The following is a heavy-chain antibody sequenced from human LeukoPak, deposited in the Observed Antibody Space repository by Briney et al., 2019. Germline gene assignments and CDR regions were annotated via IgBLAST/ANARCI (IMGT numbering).Heavy chain of an antibody. CDR2: INPNSGGT. CDR3: ARVRCSSTSCYGVFDI. D-gene: IGHD2-2*01. V-gene: IGHV1-2*02. Sequence: ASVKVSCKASGYTFTGYYMHWVRQAPGQGLEWMGWINPNSGGTNYAQKFQGRVTMTRDTSISTAYMELSRLRSDDTAVYYCARVRCSSTSCYGVFDIWGQGTMVTVSS. CDR1: GYTFTGYY. J-gene: IGHJ3*02.